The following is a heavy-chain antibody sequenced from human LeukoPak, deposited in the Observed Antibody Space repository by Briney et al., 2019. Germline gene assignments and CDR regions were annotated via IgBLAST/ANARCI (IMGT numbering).Heavy chain of an antibody. J-gene: IGHJ3*02. Sequence: SQTLSLTCTVSGGSISSGSYYWSWIRQPAGKGLEWIGRIYTSGSTNYNASLKSRVTISVDRSKNQFSLKLSSVSAADTAVYYCARDLWFGAGRVFDIWGQGRMVTVSS. CDR3: ARDLWFGAGRVFDI. D-gene: IGHD3-10*01. V-gene: IGHV4-61*02. CDR1: GGSISSGSYY. CDR2: IYTSGST.